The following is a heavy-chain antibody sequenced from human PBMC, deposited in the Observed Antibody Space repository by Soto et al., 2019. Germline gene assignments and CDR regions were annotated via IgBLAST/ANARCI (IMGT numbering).Heavy chain of an antibody. J-gene: IGHJ6*02. V-gene: IGHV3-15*07. CDR2: IKSKTDGGTT. D-gene: IGHD1-20*01. CDR3: TTSITGTTWFGMDV. Sequence: PGGSLRLSCAACGFTFSHAFTNWVRQAPGKGLEWVGRIKSKTDGGTTDYAAPVKGRFTISRDDSKNTLYLQMNSLKTEDTAVYYCTTSITGTTWFGMDVWGQGTTVTVSS. CDR1: GFTFSHAF.